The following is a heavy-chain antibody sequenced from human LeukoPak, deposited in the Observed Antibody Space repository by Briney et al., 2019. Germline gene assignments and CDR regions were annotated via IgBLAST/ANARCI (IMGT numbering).Heavy chain of an antibody. D-gene: IGHD5-24*01. CDR1: GGSFSGYY. J-gene: IGHJ4*02. V-gene: IGHV4-34*01. Sequence: SETLSLTCAVYGGSFSGYYWSWIRQPPGKGLEWIGEINHSGSTNYNPSLKSRVTISVDTSKNQFSLKLSSVTAADTAVYYCARGQRGAARWPTSPFDYWGQGTLVTVSS. CDR3: ARGQRGAARWPTSPFDY. CDR2: INHSGST.